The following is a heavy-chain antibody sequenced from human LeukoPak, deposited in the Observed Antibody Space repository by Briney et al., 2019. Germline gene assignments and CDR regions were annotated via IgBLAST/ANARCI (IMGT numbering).Heavy chain of an antibody. CDR3: ARVGGLYDYVWEVDY. D-gene: IGHD3-16*01. Sequence: APVKVSCKASGYTFTSYGISWVRQAPGQGLEWMGWISAYNGNTNYAQKLQGRVTMTTDTSTSTAYMELRSLRSDDTAVYYCARVGGLYDYVWEVDYWGQGTLVTVSS. CDR2: ISAYNGNT. J-gene: IGHJ4*02. CDR1: GYTFTSYG. V-gene: IGHV1-18*01.